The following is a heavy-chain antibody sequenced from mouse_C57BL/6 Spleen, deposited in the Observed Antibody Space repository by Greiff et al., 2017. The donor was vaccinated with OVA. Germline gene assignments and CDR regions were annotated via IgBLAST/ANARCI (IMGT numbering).Heavy chain of an antibody. J-gene: IGHJ4*01. D-gene: IGHD2-5*01. CDR2: ISDGGSYT. Sequence: EVKVVESGGGLVKPGGSLKLSCAASGFTFSSYAMSWVRQTPEKRLEWVATISDGGSYTYYPDNVKGRFTISRDNAKNNLYLQMSHLKSEDTAMYYCARDHYSNYYYAMDYWGQGTSVTVSS. CDR1: GFTFSSYA. CDR3: ARDHYSNYYYAMDY. V-gene: IGHV5-4*01.